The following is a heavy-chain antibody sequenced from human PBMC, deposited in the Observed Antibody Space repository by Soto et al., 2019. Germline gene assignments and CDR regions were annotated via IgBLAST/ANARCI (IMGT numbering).Heavy chain of an antibody. J-gene: IGHJ5*02. Sequence: GASVKVSCKASGYTFTSYYMHWVRQAPGQGLEWMGMIIPILGITNYAQKFQGRVTITADKSTSTAYMELSSLRSEDTAVYYCARDADVSSGWYPTWGQGTLVTVSS. D-gene: IGHD6-19*01. CDR2: IIPILGIT. CDR1: GYTFTSYY. V-gene: IGHV1-69*04. CDR3: ARDADVSSGWYPT.